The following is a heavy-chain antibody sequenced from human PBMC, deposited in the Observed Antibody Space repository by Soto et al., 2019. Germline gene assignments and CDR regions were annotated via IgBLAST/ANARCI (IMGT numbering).Heavy chain of an antibody. D-gene: IGHD6-6*01. CDR3: ARGGEEIAALHFDY. Sequence: ASVKVSCKASGYTFTGYYMHWVRQAPGQGLEWMGWINPNSGGTNYAQKFQGWVTMTRDTSISTAYMELSRLRSDDTAVYDCARGGEEIAALHFDYWGQGTLVTVSS. CDR2: INPNSGGT. V-gene: IGHV1-2*04. CDR1: GYTFTGYY. J-gene: IGHJ4*02.